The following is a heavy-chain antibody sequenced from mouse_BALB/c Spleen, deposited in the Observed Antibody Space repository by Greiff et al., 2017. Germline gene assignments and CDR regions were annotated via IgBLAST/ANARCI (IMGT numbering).Heavy chain of an antibody. CDR1: GFNIKDYY. CDR2: IDPENGDT. Sequence: VHVKQSGAELVRSGASVKLSCTASGFNIKDYYMHWVKQRPEQGLEWIGWIDPENGDTEYAPKFQGKATMTADTSSNTAYLQLSSLTSEDTAVYYCNTEPARATSWFAYWGQGTLVTVSA. V-gene: IGHV14-4*02. D-gene: IGHD3-1*01. J-gene: IGHJ3*01. CDR3: NTEPARATSWFAY.